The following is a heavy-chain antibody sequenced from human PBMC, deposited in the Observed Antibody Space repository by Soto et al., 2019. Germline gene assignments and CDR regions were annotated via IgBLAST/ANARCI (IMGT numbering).Heavy chain of an antibody. J-gene: IGHJ4*02. CDR2: IDPNSGGT. Sequence: ASVKVSCKASGYTFTDYYMHWVRQAPGQGLEWMGWIDPNSGGTNYAQKFQGWVTMTRDTSISTAYMELSRPRSDDTAVYYCARQDGYSYGYYFVYWGQGTLVTVSS. D-gene: IGHD5-18*01. V-gene: IGHV1-2*04. CDR1: GYTFTDYY. CDR3: ARQDGYSYGYYFVY.